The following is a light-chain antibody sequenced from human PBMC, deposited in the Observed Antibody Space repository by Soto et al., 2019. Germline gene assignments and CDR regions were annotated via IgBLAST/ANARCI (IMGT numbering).Light chain of an antibody. CDR2: EVT. CDR1: SCDVGSYNY. V-gene: IGLV2-8*01. J-gene: IGLJ1*01. CDR3: SSYAGTNNV. Sequence: QSVLTQPPSASGSPGQSVTISCTGTSCDVGSYNYVSWYQQHPGKAPKLMIYEVTKRPSGVPDRFSGSKSGNTASLTVSGLQAEDEADYYCSSYAGTNNVFGTGTKVTVL.